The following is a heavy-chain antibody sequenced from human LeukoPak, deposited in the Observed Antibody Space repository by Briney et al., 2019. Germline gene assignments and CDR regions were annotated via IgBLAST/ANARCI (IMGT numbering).Heavy chain of an antibody. J-gene: IGHJ4*02. CDR3: ARGGFDY. CDR1: GYTFTGYY. Sequence: ASVNVSCKASGYTFTGYYLHWVRQAPGQGLEWMGWISPNSDDTNYAQKFRGRVNMTGDTSISTAYMELSRLRSDDTAIYYCARGGFDYWGQGTLVTVSS. CDR2: ISPNSDDT. V-gene: IGHV1-2*02.